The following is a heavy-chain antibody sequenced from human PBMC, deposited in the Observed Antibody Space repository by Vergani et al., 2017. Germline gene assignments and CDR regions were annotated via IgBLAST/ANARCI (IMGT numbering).Heavy chain of an antibody. CDR1: GGSFSTGGQS. J-gene: IGHJ3*01. Sequence: QVQLQESGPGLVKPSQTLSLTCIVSGGSFSTGGQSWTWLRQSAGKGLEWIGRIYTSGATNYHPSLWSRAIMSVDASKEHFSLKLTSVTAADTAVYYCAIDGGEYDKDALDVWGQGTKVTVTS. D-gene: IGHD2-21*01. CDR3: AIDGGEYDKDALDV. CDR2: IYTSGAT. V-gene: IGHV4-61*02.